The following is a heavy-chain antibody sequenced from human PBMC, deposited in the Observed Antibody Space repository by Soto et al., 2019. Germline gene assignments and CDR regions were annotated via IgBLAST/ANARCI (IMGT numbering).Heavy chain of an antibody. J-gene: IGHJ6*02. CDR1: GGSFSGYY. D-gene: IGHD3-10*01. V-gene: IGHV4-34*01. Sequence: PSDTLSLTCAVYGGSFSGYYWSCIRQPPGKGLEWIGEINHSGSTNYNPSLKSRVTISVDTSKNQFSLKLSSVTAADTAVYYCARGALLLWFGELLPPYYYYGMDVWGQGTTGTVSS. CDR2: INHSGST. CDR3: ARGALLLWFGELLPPYYYYGMDV.